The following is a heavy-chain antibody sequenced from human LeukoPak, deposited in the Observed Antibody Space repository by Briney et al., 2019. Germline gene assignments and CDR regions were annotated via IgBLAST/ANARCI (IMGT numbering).Heavy chain of an antibody. CDR3: AKDPAEYGDYVGALDI. V-gene: IGHV3-33*06. CDR2: IWYDGSNR. J-gene: IGHJ3*02. Sequence: PGGSLRLSCVASEFSFSIYGMHWVRQAPGKGLEWVAVIWYDGSNRYYADSVKGRFIISRDNSKNTLSLQMNSLRAEDTAVYYCAKDPAEYGDYVGALDIWGQGTMVTVSS. D-gene: IGHD4-17*01. CDR1: EFSFSIYG.